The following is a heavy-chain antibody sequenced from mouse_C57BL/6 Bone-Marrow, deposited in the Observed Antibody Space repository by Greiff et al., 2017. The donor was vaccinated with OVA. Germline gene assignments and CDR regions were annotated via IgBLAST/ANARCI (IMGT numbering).Heavy chain of an antibody. CDR3: ARLNDYDWFAC. CDR1: GFTFSDYG. Sequence: EVQRVESGGGLVKPGGSLKLSCAASGFTFSDYGMHWVRQAPEKGLEWVAYISSGSSTIYYADTVKGRFTISRDNAKNTLFLQMTSLRSEDTAMYYCARLNDYDWFACWGQGTLVTVSA. V-gene: IGHV5-17*01. CDR2: ISSGSSTI. J-gene: IGHJ3*01. D-gene: IGHD2-4*01.